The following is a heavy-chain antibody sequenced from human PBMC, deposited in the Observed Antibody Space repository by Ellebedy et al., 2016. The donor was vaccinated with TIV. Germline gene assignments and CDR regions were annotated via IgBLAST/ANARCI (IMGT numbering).Heavy chain of an antibody. CDR2: IIPIFDSP. V-gene: IGHV1-69*13. CDR3: AVRPYEYNFES. D-gene: IGHD3-9*01. CDR1: GDTFNTYT. J-gene: IGHJ4*02. Sequence: SVKVSCXTSGDTFNTYTITWVRQAPGQGLEWMGGIIPIFDSPTYAQKFRGRVTITADESTNTVYMELSSLRSDDTAMYYCAVRPYEYNFESWGQGTRVSVSS.